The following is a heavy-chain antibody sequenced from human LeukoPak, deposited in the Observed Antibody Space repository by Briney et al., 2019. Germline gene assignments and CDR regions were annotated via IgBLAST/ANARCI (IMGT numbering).Heavy chain of an antibody. CDR1: GGSISSSSYY. J-gene: IGHJ3*02. CDR3: ARADTYYYDSSGYPDAFDI. CDR2: IYYSWST. V-gene: IGHV4-39*07. D-gene: IGHD3-22*01. Sequence: PSETLSLTCTVSGGSISSSSYYWGWIRQPPGKGLEWIVSIYYSWSTYYNPSLKSRVTISVDTSKNQFSLKLSSVPAADTAVYYCARADTYYYDSSGYPDAFDIWGQGTMVTVSS.